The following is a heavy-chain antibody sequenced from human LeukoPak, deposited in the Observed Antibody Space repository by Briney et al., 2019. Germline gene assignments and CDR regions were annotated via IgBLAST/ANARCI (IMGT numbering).Heavy chain of an antibody. J-gene: IGHJ4*02. CDR1: RYTFTSYG. D-gene: IGHD3-22*01. CDR2: ISAYNGNT. V-gene: IGHV1-18*01. CDR3: ARLGTYYYDSSGYRNKMFDY. Sequence: ASVNVSCKPSRYTFTSYGISGVRQAPGQGLEGMGGISAYNGNTNYAHNLQGRVTMTTDTSTSTAYMELRSLRSDHPAVYHCARLGTYYYDSSGYRNKMFDYWGQGTLVPVSS.